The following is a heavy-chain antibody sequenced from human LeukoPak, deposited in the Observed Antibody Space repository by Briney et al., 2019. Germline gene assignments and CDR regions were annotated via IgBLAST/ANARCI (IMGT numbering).Heavy chain of an antibody. CDR3: ASRGGTFDY. V-gene: IGHV3-48*01. D-gene: IGHD4-23*01. CDR1: GFTFSSYS. CDR2: ISSSSSTI. J-gene: IGHJ4*02. Sequence: GGSLRLSCAASGFTFSSYSMNWVRQAPGKGLEWVSYISSSSSTIYYADSAKGRFTISRDNAKNSLYLQMNSLRAEDTAVYYCASRGGTFDYWGQGTLVTVSS.